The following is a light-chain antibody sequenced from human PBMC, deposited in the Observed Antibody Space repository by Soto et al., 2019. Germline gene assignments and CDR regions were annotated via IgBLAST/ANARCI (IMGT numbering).Light chain of an antibody. J-gene: IGKJ2*01. CDR2: GAS. V-gene: IGKV3-15*01. CDR3: QQYNNCPLYT. Sequence: EIVMTQSPATLSVSPGERATLSCRASQSVSSNLAWYQQKPGQAPRLLIYGASTRATGIPARFSGSGSGTEFTLTISSLQSEDFAVYYCQQYNNCPLYTVGQGTKLEIK. CDR1: QSVSSN.